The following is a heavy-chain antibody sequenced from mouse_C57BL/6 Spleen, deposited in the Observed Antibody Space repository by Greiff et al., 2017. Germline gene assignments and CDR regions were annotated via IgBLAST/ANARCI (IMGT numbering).Heavy chain of an antibody. J-gene: IGHJ2*01. CDR1: GFTFSDYG. V-gene: IGHV5-17*01. Sequence: EAQVVESGGGLVKPGGSLKLSCAASGFTFSDYGMHWVRQAPEKGLEWVAYISSGSSTIYYADTVKGRFTISRDNAKNTLFLQMTSLRSEDTAMYYCARPLITTVVEALDYWGQGTTLTVSS. D-gene: IGHD1-1*01. CDR2: ISSGSSTI. CDR3: ARPLITTVVEALDY.